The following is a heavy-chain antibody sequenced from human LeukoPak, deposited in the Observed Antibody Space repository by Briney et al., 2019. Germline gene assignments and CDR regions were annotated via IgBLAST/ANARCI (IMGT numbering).Heavy chain of an antibody. CDR2: ISHSGST. J-gene: IGHJ4*02. CDR1: GGSFSGYY. D-gene: IGHD5-24*01. Sequence: RSSETLSLTCAVYGGSFSGYYWSWIRQPPGKGLEWIGEISHSGSTNYNPSLKSRVTTSVDASKNQFSLKLTSVTAADTAVYYCARGSRDGYLTSENYFDYWGQGTLVTVSS. CDR3: ARGSRDGYLTSENYFDY. V-gene: IGHV4-34*01.